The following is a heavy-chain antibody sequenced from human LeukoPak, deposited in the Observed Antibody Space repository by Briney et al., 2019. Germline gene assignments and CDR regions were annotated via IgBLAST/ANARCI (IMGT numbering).Heavy chain of an antibody. V-gene: IGHV3-23*01. CDR3: AKDLDEHPGGAIDY. Sequence: GGSLTLSCTASGFTFSSYAMSWVRQAPGKGVEGLSAISGCGGRTYYADSVTGRFTISRDNSKNTLYLQMNSLRAADTAVYYCAKDLDEHPGGAIDYWGQGTLVTVSS. CDR1: GFTFSSYA. D-gene: IGHD4/OR15-4a*01. CDR2: ISGCGGRT. J-gene: IGHJ4*02.